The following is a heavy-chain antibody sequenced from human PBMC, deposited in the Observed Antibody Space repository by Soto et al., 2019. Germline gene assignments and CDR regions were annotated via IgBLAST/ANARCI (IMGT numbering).Heavy chain of an antibody. CDR2: IYYSGST. J-gene: IGHJ5*02. CDR1: GGSISRDGFY. D-gene: IGHD1-1*01. V-gene: IGHV4-31*03. CDR3: ARVDRALGNLRFDP. Sequence: QVQLQESGPGLVKPSQTLSLTCNVSGGSISRDGFYWSWIRQFPGKGLEWIGHIYYSGSTYYNPSLKSRLMISLDTPKQRFSLKLNSVTAADTALYYCARVDRALGNLRFDPWGQGTLVTVSS.